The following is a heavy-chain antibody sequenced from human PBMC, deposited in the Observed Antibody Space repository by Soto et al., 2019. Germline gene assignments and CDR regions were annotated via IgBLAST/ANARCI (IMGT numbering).Heavy chain of an antibody. CDR1: GFTFSRQA. V-gene: IGHV3-33*01. D-gene: IGHD2-15*01. CDR2: IWYHGIDK. Sequence: QVQLVESEGGVVQPERSLRLSCAASGFTFSRQAMHWVRQAPGRGLEWVAVIWYHGIDKYYADSVKGRFTISRDNSKNTLYLQMNSLRGEDTAVYYCATGFLGLCTGGNCPLDYWGQGTLVTVSS. J-gene: IGHJ4*02. CDR3: ATGFLGLCTGGNCPLDY.